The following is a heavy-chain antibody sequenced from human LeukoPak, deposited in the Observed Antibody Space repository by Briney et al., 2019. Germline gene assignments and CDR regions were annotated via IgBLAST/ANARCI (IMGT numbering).Heavy chain of an antibody. CDR1: GYTFTGYY. CDR3: ARGVHSRRYWFDP. J-gene: IGHJ5*02. V-gene: IGHV7-4-1*02. Sequence: GASVKVSCKASGYTFTGYYMHWVRQAPGQGLEWMGWINTNTGNPTYAQGFTGRFVFSLDTSVSTAYLQISSLKAEDTAVYYCARGVHSRRYWFDPWGQGTLVTVSS. D-gene: IGHD6-13*01. CDR2: INTNTGNP.